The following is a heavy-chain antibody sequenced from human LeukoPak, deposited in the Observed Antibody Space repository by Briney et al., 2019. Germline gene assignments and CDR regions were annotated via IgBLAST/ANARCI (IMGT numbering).Heavy chain of an antibody. D-gene: IGHD3-22*01. Sequence: GGSLRLSCAASGFTFSSHWMHWVRQAPGKGLVWVSRINSDGSSTSYVDSVAGRFTISRDNAKNTLYLQMNNLRAEDTAVYHCARGNYYDSSGPGGYWGQGTLVIVSS. CDR2: INSDGSST. J-gene: IGHJ4*02. CDR3: ARGNYYDSSGPGGY. V-gene: IGHV3-74*01. CDR1: GFTFSSHW.